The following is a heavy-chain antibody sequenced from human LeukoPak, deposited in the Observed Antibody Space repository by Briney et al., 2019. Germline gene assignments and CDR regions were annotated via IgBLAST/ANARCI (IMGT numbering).Heavy chain of an antibody. D-gene: IGHD3-9*01. J-gene: IGHJ6*03. CDR3: AKAGYINYYAYYHMDV. CDR2: ISGRGGST. Sequence: GGSLRLSCAASGFTFSSYAMSWVRQAPGKGREGVSSISGRGGSTYYADSVKGRFTISRDNSKSTLYLQMNSLRAGDTALYYCAKAGYINYYAYYHMDVWGKGTTVTVSS. V-gene: IGHV3-23*01. CDR1: GFTFSSYA.